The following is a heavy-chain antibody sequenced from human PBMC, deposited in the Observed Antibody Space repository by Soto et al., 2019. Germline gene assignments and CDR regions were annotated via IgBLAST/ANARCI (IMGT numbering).Heavy chain of an antibody. J-gene: IGHJ5*02. CDR1: GFTFSSYD. Sequence: EVQLVESGGGLVQPGGSLRLSCAASGFTFSSYDMNLVRQAPGKGLEWVSYISSSSSTIYYADSVKGRFTISRDNAKNSLYLHMNSLRAEDTAVYYCAGHGGQWLNWFDPWGKGILVTVSS. V-gene: IGHV3-48*01. D-gene: IGHD6-19*01. CDR2: ISSSSSTI. CDR3: AGHGGQWLNWFDP.